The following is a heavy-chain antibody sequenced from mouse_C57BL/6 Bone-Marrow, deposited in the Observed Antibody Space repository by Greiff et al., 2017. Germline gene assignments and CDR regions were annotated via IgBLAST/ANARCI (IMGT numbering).Heavy chain of an antibody. CDR1: GYTFTSYG. CDR2: IYPRSGNT. V-gene: IGHV1-81*01. CDR3: ARGDYSNWGYFDV. D-gene: IGHD2-5*01. J-gene: IGHJ1*03. Sequence: QVQLQQSGAELARPGASVKLSCKASGYTFTSYGISWVKQRTGQGLEWIGEIYPRSGNTYYNEKFKGKATLTADKSSSTAYMELRSLTSEDSAVYFCARGDYSNWGYFDVWGTGTTVTVSS.